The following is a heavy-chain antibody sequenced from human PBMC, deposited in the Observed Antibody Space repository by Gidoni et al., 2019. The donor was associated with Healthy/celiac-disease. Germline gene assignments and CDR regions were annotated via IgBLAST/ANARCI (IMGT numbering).Heavy chain of an antibody. CDR2: IIPIFGTA. J-gene: IGHJ6*02. CDR3: ARTVDIVVVPAAQYYYYGMDV. V-gene: IGHV1-69*06. D-gene: IGHD2-2*03. Sequence: QVQLVQSGAEVKKPGSSVKVSCKASGGTFSSYAISWVRQAPGQGLEWMGGIIPIFGTANYAQKFQGRVTITADKSTSTAYMELSSLRSEDTAVYYCARTVDIVVVPAAQYYYYGMDVWGQGTTVTVSS. CDR1: GGTFSSYA.